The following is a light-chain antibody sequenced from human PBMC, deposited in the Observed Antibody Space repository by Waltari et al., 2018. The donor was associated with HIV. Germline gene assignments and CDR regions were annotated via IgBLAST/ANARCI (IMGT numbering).Light chain of an antibody. CDR2: RNH. V-gene: IGLV1-44*01. Sequence: QSVLTQPPSASGPLGQAVTISCFGSTSNIGSNTVTWYQHRPGAAPKLIIFRNHQRPSGVPDRFSGSQSGTSAFLTITGLLSGDEATYYCAAWDASLHVLFGGGTQLTVV. CDR3: AAWDASLHVL. CDR1: TSNIGSNT. J-gene: IGLJ2*01.